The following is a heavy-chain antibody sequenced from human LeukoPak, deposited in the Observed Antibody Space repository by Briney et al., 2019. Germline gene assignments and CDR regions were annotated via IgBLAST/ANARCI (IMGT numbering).Heavy chain of an antibody. D-gene: IGHD1-14*01. CDR2: IKSKTDGGTT. J-gene: IGHJ4*02. CDR1: GFTVSSTY. V-gene: IGHV3-15*01. CDR3: TTDVEGLRNRKQEKDY. Sequence: GGSLRLSCAASGFTVSSTYMSWVRQAPGKGLEWVGRIKSKTDGGTTDYAAPVKGRFTISRDDSKNTLYLQMNSLKTEDTAVYYCTTDVEGLRNRKQEKDYWGQGTLVTVSS.